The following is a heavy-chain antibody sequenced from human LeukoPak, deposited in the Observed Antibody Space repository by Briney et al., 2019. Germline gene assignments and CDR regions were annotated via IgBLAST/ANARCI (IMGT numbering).Heavy chain of an antibody. V-gene: IGHV3-7*01. CDR3: AREYCSGGSCYSVFNPDQSKNNWFDP. Sequence: QTGGSLRLSCAASGFSFSSYWMSWVRQAPGKGLEWVANIKQDESAKYYVDSVKGRFTISRDNAKNSLYLQMNSLRAEDTAVYYCAREYCSGGSCYSVFNPDQSKNNWFDPWGQGTLVTVSS. D-gene: IGHD2-15*01. J-gene: IGHJ5*02. CDR2: IKQDESAK. CDR1: GFSFSSYW.